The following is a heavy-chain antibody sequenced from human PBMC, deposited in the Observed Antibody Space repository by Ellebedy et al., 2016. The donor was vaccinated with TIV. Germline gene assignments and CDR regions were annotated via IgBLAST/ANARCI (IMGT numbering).Heavy chain of an antibody. J-gene: IGHJ4*02. CDR1: GGSISSYY. CDR2: IYYSGST. D-gene: IGHD2/OR15-2a*01. Sequence: SETLSLTXTVSGGSISSYYWSWIRQPPGKGLEWIGYIYYSGSTNYNPSLKSRVTISVDTSKNQFSLKLSSVTATDTAVYYCARGLEAYRTFSPYDYWGQGTLVTVSS. V-gene: IGHV4-59*01. CDR3: ARGLEAYRTFSPYDY.